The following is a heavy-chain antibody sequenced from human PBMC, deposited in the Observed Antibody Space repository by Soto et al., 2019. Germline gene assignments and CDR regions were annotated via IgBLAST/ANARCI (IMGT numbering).Heavy chain of an antibody. CDR2: IYYIGST. CDR1: GGSISSGDYY. Sequence: QVQLQASGPGLVKPSQTLSLTCTVSGGSISSGDYYWSWIRQPPGTGLEWIGYIYYIGSTYYNPSLKSRVTISVDTSKNQFSLKLSSVTAADTAVYYCSRAVRGSYYDYWGQGTLVTVSS. D-gene: IGHD1-26*01. CDR3: SRAVRGSYYDY. V-gene: IGHV4-30-4*01. J-gene: IGHJ4*02.